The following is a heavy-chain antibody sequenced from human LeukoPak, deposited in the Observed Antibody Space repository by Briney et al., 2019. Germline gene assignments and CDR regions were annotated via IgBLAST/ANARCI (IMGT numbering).Heavy chain of an antibody. V-gene: IGHV3-23*01. J-gene: IGHJ4*02. D-gene: IGHD3-22*01. CDR2: ISGSGGST. CDR3: AIMRYYYDSSGYFRW. Sequence: PGGSLRLSCAASGFTFSSYAMSWVRQAPGKGLEWVSAISGSGGSTYYADSVKGRFTISRDNSKNTLYLQMNSLRAEDTAVYYCAIMRYYYDSSGYFRWWGQGTLVTVSS. CDR1: GFTFSSYA.